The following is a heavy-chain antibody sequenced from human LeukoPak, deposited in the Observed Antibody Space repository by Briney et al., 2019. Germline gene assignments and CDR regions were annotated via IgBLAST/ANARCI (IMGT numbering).Heavy chain of an antibody. J-gene: IGHJ4*02. CDR2: ISSSSGTI. Sequence: GGSLRLSCAASGFTFSSYSMNWVRQAPGKGRVWGSYISSSSGTINYADSVKGRFTISGNNARISLFLQMNSLRAEDTAVYYCARDHNYAFDYWGQGTLVTVSS. CDR3: ARDHNYAFDY. D-gene: IGHD5-18*01. CDR1: GFTFSSYS. V-gene: IGHV3-48*01.